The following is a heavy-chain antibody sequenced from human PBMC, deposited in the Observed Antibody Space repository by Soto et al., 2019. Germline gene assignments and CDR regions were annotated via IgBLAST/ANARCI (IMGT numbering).Heavy chain of an antibody. CDR3: ARGEEGSGRIFDY. Sequence: QVQLQQSGPGLVKPSQTLSLTCTISGDSVSSNTAGWNWIRQSPSRGLEWLGRTYYRSKWYNDCAVFVKSRIIITPHTSKHQFSLQLSSVTPEDTAVYYCARGEEGSGRIFDYWCQGTLVTVSS. J-gene: IGHJ4*02. V-gene: IGHV6-1*01. CDR1: GDSVSSNTAG. D-gene: IGHD3-10*01. CDR2: TYYRSKWYN.